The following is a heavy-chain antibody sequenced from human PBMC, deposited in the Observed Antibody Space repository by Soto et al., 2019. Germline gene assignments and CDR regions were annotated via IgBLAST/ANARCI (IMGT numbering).Heavy chain of an antibody. D-gene: IGHD3-10*01. V-gene: IGHV1-69*06. CDR3: ARDALPMVRGVIKYNWFDP. J-gene: IGHJ5*02. Sequence: QVQLVQSGAEVKKPGSSVKVSCKASGGTFSSYAISWVRQAPGQGLEWMGVIIPIFGTANYAQKFQGRVTITADKSTSTAYMELSSLRSEDTAVHYCARDALPMVRGVIKYNWFDPWGQGTLVTVSS. CDR2: IIPIFGTA. CDR1: GGTFSSYA.